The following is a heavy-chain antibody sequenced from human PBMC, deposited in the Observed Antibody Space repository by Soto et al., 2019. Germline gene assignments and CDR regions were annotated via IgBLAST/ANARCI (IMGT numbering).Heavy chain of an antibody. CDR3: ACEFSMAYCAFDI. Sequence: EVQLVETGGDLIQPGGSLRLSCAASGFTVSSNYMSWVRQAPGKGLEGGSVICSGGSGGNTYYADSVKGRFNIYRDNSKNRWYLQMNRLRAEDTAIYYCACEFSMAYCAFDIWGQGTMVTVSS. CDR2: ICSGGSGGNT. CDR1: GFTVSSNY. J-gene: IGHJ3*02. V-gene: IGHV3-53*02. D-gene: IGHD2-8*01.